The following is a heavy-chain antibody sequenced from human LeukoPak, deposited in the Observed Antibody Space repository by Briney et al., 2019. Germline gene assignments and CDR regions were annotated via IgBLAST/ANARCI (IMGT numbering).Heavy chain of an antibody. CDR2: INHSGDT. CDR1: GGSFSGYY. CDR3: ARGRASNNHYYHSNTFSSRGSYYYYYMDV. Sequence: SETLSLTCAVYGGSFSGYYWSWIRQPPRKGLEWIGEINHSGDTNYNPSLKSRVTISVDTSKNQFSLKLSAVTAADTAVYYCARGRASNNHYYHSNTFSSRGSYYYYYMDVWGKGTTVTVSS. V-gene: IGHV4-34*01. D-gene: IGHD3-22*01. J-gene: IGHJ6*03.